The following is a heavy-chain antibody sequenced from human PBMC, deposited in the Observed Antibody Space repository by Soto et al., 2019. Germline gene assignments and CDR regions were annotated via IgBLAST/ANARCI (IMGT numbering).Heavy chain of an antibody. CDR2: INTDSTYI. CDR3: AGGISDYYDSSGYYAY. V-gene: IGHV3-21*01. J-gene: IGHJ4*02. D-gene: IGHD3-22*01. CDR1: GFTFTTYT. Sequence: GGSLRLSCAASGFTFTTYTMNWVRQAPGKGLEWVSSINTDSTYIYYADSVEGRFTISRDNAKNSLFLQMNSLRAEDTAVYYCAGGISDYYDSSGYYAYWGQGTLVTSPQ.